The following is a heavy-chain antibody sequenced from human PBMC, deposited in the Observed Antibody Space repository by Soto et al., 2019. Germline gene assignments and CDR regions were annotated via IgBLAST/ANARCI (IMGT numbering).Heavy chain of an antibody. D-gene: IGHD3-16*01. Sequence: SVKVSCKASGGTFSSYAISWVRQAPGQGLEWMGGIIPIFGTANYAQKFQGRVTITADESTSTAYMELSSLRSEDTAVYYCARVGPEAQIRYYYYGMDVWGQGTTVTVSS. CDR3: ARVGPEAQIRYYYYGMDV. CDR2: IIPIFGTA. CDR1: GGTFSSYA. V-gene: IGHV1-69*13. J-gene: IGHJ6*02.